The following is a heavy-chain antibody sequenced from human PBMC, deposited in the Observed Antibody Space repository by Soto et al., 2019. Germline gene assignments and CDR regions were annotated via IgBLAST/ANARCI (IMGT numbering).Heavy chain of an antibody. J-gene: IGHJ4*02. CDR2: TSTSSTTK. D-gene: IGHD3-10*01. CDR3: AGSYGSGNWYFDY. CDR1: GFSFSAYS. Sequence: GGSLRLSCAASGFSFSAYSMNWVRQAPGKGLEWISYTSTSSTTKYYADSVRGRFPISRDNANDLLYLDMDKLRDEDTGIYYCAGSYGSGNWYFDYWGLGTPVTVSS. V-gene: IGHV3-48*02.